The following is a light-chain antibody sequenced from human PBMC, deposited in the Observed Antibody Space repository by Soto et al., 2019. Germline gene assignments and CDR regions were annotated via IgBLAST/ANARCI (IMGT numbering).Light chain of an antibody. CDR2: EVS. Sequence: QSVLTQPASMSGSPGQSITISCTGTTNDVGGYNYVSWYQQHPGKAPKLLIFEVSSRPSGVFNRFSGSKSGNTASLTISALQAEDEADYFCNSYTSSTSRPYVFGTGTKVTVL. V-gene: IGLV2-14*01. J-gene: IGLJ1*01. CDR3: NSYTSSTSRPYV. CDR1: TNDVGGYNY.